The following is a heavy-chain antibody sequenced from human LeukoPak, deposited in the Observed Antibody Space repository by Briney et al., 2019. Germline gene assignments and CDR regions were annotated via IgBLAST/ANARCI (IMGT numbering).Heavy chain of an antibody. V-gene: IGHV3-30*03. D-gene: IGHD3-22*01. Sequence: QPGRSLRLSCAASGFTFSSYGMHWVRQAPGKGLEWVAVISYDGSNKYYADSVKGRFTISRDNSKNTLYLQMNSLRAEDTAVYYCARTSYDSTWAMDFFDFWGQGSLVTVSS. J-gene: IGHJ4*02. CDR1: GFTFSSYG. CDR2: ISYDGSNK. CDR3: ARTSYDSTWAMDFFDF.